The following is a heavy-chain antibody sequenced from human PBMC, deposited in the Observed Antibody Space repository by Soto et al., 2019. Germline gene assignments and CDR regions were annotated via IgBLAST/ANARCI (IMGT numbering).Heavy chain of an antibody. CDR3: ASGRSSVVVPAAILSGNWFDP. D-gene: IGHD2-2*02. V-gene: IGHV4-59*01. Sequence: SETLSLTCTVSGGSISSYYWSWIRQPPGKGLEWIGYIYYSGSTNYNPSLKSRVTISVDTSKNQFSLKLSSVTAADTAVYYCASGRSSVVVPAAILSGNWFDPWGQGTLVTVSS. CDR1: GGSISSYY. J-gene: IGHJ5*02. CDR2: IYYSGST.